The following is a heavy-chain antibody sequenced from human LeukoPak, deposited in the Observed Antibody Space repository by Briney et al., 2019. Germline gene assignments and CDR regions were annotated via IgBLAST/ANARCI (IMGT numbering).Heavy chain of an antibody. CDR1: GGSISSGGFY. CDR3: ARRDPYWYFDL. Sequence: TSQTLSLTCTVSGGSISSGGFYWSWMRQHPGKGLECIGYIFSGGGTHYNPSLKSRFTISVDTSQNEFSLKLTSVTAADTAVYYCARRDPYWYFDLWGRGTLVTVSS. V-gene: IGHV4-31*03. CDR2: IFSGGGT. J-gene: IGHJ2*01.